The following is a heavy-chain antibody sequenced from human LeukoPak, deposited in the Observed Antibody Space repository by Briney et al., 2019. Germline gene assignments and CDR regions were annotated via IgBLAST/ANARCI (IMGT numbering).Heavy chain of an antibody. V-gene: IGHV3-21*01. CDR2: ISSSGNYI. D-gene: IGHD2-2*01. CDR1: GLTFSNYR. J-gene: IGHJ4*02. Sequence: PGGSLRLSCAAPGLTFSNYRMSWVRQAPGKGLEWVSSISSSGNYIYYADSMRGRFTISRDNAENSVYLELSGLRAEDTAVYFCAGHPAEMNTLWGQGTLVTVSS. CDR3: AGHPAEMNTL.